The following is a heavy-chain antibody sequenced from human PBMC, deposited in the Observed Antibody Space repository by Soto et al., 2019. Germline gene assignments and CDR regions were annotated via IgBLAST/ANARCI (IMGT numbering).Heavy chain of an antibody. V-gene: IGHV4-39*01. CDR3: ARPVQIPPYYYGMDV. Sequence: SETLSVTCTVSGGSISSSSYYWGWIRQPPGKGLEWIGSIYYSGSTYYNPSLKSRVTISVDTSKNQFSLKLSSVTAADTAVYYCARPVQIPPYYYGMDVWGQGTTVTVSS. J-gene: IGHJ6*02. D-gene: IGHD3-10*02. CDR1: GGSISSSSYY. CDR2: IYYSGST.